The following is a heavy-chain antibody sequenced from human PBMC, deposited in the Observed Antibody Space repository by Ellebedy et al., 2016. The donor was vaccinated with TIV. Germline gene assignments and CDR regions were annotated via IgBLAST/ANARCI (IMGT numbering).Heavy chain of an antibody. CDR2: IDPRSGGT. V-gene: IGHV1-2*02. D-gene: IGHD6-25*01. CDR1: GYTLTDDY. J-gene: IGHJ1*01. Sequence: ASVKVSCKASGYTLTDDYVHWVRQAPGQGLEWMGCIDPRSGGTEYEQKFRGRVTMTSDSFLSTVYMQLTRLGSDDAAVYYGARMSGSPSGFWGQGTLVTVSS. CDR3: ARMSGSPSGF.